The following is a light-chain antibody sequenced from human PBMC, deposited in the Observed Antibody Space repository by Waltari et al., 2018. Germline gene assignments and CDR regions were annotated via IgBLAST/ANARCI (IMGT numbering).Light chain of an antibody. CDR3: MQALQTPRAIT. V-gene: IGKV2-28*01. CDR2: LGS. Sequence: DIVMTQSPLSLPVTPGEPASLSCRSSQSLLHSNGKKYLNWHLQKPGQTPQLLIYLGSNRASGVPDRFSGSGSGTDFTLKISRVEAEDVGVYYCMQALQTPRAITFGQGTRLEIK. CDR1: QSLLHSNGKKY. J-gene: IGKJ5*01.